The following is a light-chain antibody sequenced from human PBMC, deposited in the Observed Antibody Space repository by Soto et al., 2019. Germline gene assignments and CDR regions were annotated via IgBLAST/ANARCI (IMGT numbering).Light chain of an antibody. V-gene: IGKV3-15*01. Sequence: EIVMTQSPATLSVSPGERATLSCRASQSVSSNLAWYQQKPGQAPRLLIYGASTRATGIPARFSGSRSGTEFPLTISSLQSEHFAVYYCQQYNHWPRTFGQGTKVEI. CDR3: QQYNHWPRT. CDR1: QSVSSN. J-gene: IGKJ1*01. CDR2: GAS.